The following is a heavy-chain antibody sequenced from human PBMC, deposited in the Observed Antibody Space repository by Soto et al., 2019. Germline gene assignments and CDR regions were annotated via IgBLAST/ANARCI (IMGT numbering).Heavy chain of an antibody. CDR2: IYYSGST. V-gene: IGHV4-31*03. CDR1: GGSISSGGYY. Sequence: SETLSLTCTVSGGSISSGGYYWSWILQHPGKGREGIGYIYYSGSTYYNPCLKSRVTKSVDPSKNQFSLNLSSVTTANTAVNYCARAERENYDFWSGYYLFDYWGQGTLATVSS. D-gene: IGHD3-3*01. J-gene: IGHJ4*02. CDR3: ARAERENYDFWSGYYLFDY.